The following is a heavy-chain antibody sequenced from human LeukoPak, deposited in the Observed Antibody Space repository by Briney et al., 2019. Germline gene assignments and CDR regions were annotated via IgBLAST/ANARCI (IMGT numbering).Heavy chain of an antibody. CDR3: PSFYDSSGYYSSYDY. V-gene: IGHV3-20*04. CDR2: INWNGGST. CDR1: GFTFGDYC. J-gene: IGHJ4*02. D-gene: IGHD3-22*01. Sequence: RTGGSLRLSCAASGFTFGDYCMSWVRQAPGKGLEWVAGINWNGGSTGYADSVKGRFTISRDNAKISLYLQMNSLRAADTALYSCPSFYDSSGYYSSYDYWGQGTLVTVSS.